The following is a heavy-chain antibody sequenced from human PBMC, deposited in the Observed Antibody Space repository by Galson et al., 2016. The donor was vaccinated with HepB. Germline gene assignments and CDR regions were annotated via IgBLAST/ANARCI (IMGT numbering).Heavy chain of an antibody. J-gene: IGHJ4*02. V-gene: IGHV3-33*08. CDR2: IWFDGTNK. CDR1: GFTFSSHA. CDR3: ARVNGTGWPDFDF. Sequence: SLRLSCAASGFTFSSHAMSWVRQAPGKGLEWVAVIWFDGTNKYYADSVRGRFAISRDNSKNTLYLDMSDLRGDDTAVYFCARVNGTGWPDFDFWGQGTPVTVSS. D-gene: IGHD3/OR15-3a*01.